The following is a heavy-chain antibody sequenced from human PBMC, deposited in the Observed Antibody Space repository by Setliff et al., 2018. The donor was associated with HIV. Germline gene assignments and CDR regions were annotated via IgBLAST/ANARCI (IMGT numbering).Heavy chain of an antibody. J-gene: IGHJ3*02. CDR3: AREHCSGGSCNGFDI. CDR1: GGSISTSY. CDR2: IYISGTT. Sequence: LSLTCTVSGGSISTSYWNWIRQPPGKGLEWIAYIYISGTTNYNPSLKSRVTISLDTSRNQFSLKLGSVTAADAAMYYCAREHCSGGSCNGFDIWGRGTMVTVSS. D-gene: IGHD2-15*01. V-gene: IGHV4-4*09.